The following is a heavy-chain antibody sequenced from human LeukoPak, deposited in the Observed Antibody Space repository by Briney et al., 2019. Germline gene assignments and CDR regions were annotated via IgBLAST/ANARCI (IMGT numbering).Heavy chain of an antibody. V-gene: IGHV1-18*01. Sequence: GASVKVSCKASGYTFTSYGISWVRQAPGQGLEWMGWISAYNGNTNYAQKLQGRVTMTTDTSTSTAYMELRSLRSDDTAVYYCAREKVDIVATIRDYDYYMDVWGKGTTVTISS. D-gene: IGHD5-12*01. J-gene: IGHJ6*03. CDR3: AREKVDIVATIRDYDYYMDV. CDR1: GYTFTSYG. CDR2: ISAYNGNT.